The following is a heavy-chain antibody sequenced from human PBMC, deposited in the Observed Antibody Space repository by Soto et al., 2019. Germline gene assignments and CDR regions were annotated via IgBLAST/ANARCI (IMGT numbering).Heavy chain of an antibody. D-gene: IGHD6-19*01. CDR1: GFTFSSYG. Sequence: QVQLVESGGGVVQPGRSLRLSCAASGFTFSSYGMHWVRQAPGKGLEWVAVISYDGSNKYYADSVKGRFTISRDNAKNTLYLQMNSLRAEDTAVYYCAKGFSAVAASGWGQGTLVIVAS. CDR3: AKGFSAVAASG. J-gene: IGHJ4*02. V-gene: IGHV3-30*18. CDR2: ISYDGSNK.